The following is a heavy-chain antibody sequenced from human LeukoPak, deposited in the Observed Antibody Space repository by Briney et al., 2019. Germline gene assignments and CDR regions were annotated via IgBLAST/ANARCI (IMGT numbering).Heavy chain of an antibody. D-gene: IGHD3-9*01. J-gene: IGHJ3*02. CDR2: INHSGST. V-gene: IGHV4-34*01. CDR3: AREGQTYYDILTGYYTVDRAFDI. CDR1: GGSFSGYY. Sequence: SETLSLTCAVYGGSFSGYYWSWIRQPPGKGLEWIGEINHSGSTNYNPSLKSRVTISVDTSKNQFSLKLSSVTAADTAVYYCAREGQTYYDILTGYYTVDRAFDIWGQGTMVTVSS.